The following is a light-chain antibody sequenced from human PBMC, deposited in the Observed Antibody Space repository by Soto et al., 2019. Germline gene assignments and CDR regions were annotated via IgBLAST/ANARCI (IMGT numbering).Light chain of an antibody. CDR1: QSISSW. Sequence: DIQMTQSPSTLSASVGDRVTITCRASQSISSWLAWYQQKPGKAPKLLIYEASRLQSGVSSRFRGSGSGTEFTLTITSLQPDDFATYYCQQYDTYCTFGQGTRLEIK. V-gene: IGKV1-5*03. CDR3: QQYDTYCT. CDR2: EAS. J-gene: IGKJ2*02.